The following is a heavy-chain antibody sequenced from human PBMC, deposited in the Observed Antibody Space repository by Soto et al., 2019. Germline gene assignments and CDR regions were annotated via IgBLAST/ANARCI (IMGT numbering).Heavy chain of an antibody. CDR3: ARDGGSLTSFDY. V-gene: IGHV4-31*03. D-gene: IGHD3-16*01. CDR1: GGSISSGGYY. CDR2: IYYSGST. Sequence: QVQLQESGPGLVKPSQTLSLTCTVSGGSISSGGYYWSWIRQHPGTGLEWIGYIYYSGSTYYNPSRKSRLTISVDTSKTQFSLKLSSVTAADTAVYYCARDGGSLTSFDYWGQGNLVTVSS. J-gene: IGHJ4*02.